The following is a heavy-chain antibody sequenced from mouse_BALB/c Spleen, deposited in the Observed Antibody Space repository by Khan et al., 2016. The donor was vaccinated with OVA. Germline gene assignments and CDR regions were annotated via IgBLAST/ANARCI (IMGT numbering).Heavy chain of an antibody. Sequence: VQLQQSGPGLVAPSQSLSITCTISGFSLTNYGVHWVRQPPGKGLEWLVVIWSDGSTTYNSALKSRLTISKDNYESQVFLKMNSLQTDDTAMYFCARQPYYHYNIMDYWGQGTSVTVSS. CDR3: ARQPYYHYNIMDY. J-gene: IGHJ4*01. CDR1: GFSLTNYG. D-gene: IGHD2-10*01. V-gene: IGHV2-6-1*01. CDR2: IWSDGST.